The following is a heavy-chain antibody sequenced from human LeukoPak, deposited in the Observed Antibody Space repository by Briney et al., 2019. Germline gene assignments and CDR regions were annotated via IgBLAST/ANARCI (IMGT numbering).Heavy chain of an antibody. D-gene: IGHD6-13*01. V-gene: IGHV4-59*01. CDR3: ARYTSSSYLFDP. Sequence: PSETLSLTCTVSGGSISSYYWSWIRQPPGKGLEWIGYIHYSGSANYNPSLKSRVTISIDTSKNQFSQELSSVTAADTAVYYCARYTSSSYLFDPWGQGTLVTVSS. J-gene: IGHJ5*02. CDR2: IHYSGSA. CDR1: GGSISSYY.